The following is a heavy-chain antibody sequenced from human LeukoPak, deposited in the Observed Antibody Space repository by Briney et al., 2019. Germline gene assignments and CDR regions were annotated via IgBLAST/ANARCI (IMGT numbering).Heavy chain of an antibody. V-gene: IGHV4-34*01. Sequence: SETLSLTCAVYGGSFSGYYWSWLRHPPGKGLEWIGEINHSGSTNYNPPLKSRVTISGDASKHQFSLKLSSVTAADTAVYYCARLRVDTAMVPEYYFDHWGQGTLVTVSS. CDR1: GGSFSGYY. CDR3: ARLRVDTAMVPEYYFDH. CDR2: INHSGST. J-gene: IGHJ4*02. D-gene: IGHD5-18*01.